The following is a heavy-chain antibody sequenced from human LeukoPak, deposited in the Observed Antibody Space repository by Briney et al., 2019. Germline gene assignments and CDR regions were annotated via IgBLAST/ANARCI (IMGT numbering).Heavy chain of an antibody. CDR2: ISSSSSYI. V-gene: IGHV3-21*01. CDR1: GFTFSSYS. J-gene: IGHJ4*02. D-gene: IGHD4-23*01. Sequence: PGGSLRLSCAASGFTFSSYSMNWVRQAPGKGLEWVSSISSSSSYIYYADSVKGRFTISRDNAKNSLYLQMNSLRAEDTAVYYCAREAYGGNFFDYWGQGTLVTVSS. CDR3: AREAYGGNFFDY.